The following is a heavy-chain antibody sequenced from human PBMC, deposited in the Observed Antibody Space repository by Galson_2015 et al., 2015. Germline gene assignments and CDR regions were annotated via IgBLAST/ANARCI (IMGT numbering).Heavy chain of an antibody. Sequence: SVKVSCKASGYTFTDYAIYWLRQAPGQRLEWMGWINARNGNTKDLQKFQGRVTITRDTSASIAYMELSSLRSEDTAVYYCARGARLASYSGNDYVDYWGQGTLVIVSS. D-gene: IGHD5-12*01. CDR1: GYTFTDYA. J-gene: IGHJ4*02. CDR2: INARNGNT. CDR3: ARGARLASYSGNDYVDY. V-gene: IGHV1-3*01.